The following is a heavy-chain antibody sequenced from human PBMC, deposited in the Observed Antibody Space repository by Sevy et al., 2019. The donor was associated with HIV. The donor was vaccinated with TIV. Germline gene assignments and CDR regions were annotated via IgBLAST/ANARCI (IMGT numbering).Heavy chain of an antibody. CDR2: ISSSSSYT. D-gene: IGHD1-20*01. V-gene: IGHV3-11*06. CDR1: GFTFSDYY. Sequence: GSLRLSCAASGFTFSDYYMSWIRQAPGKGLEWVSYISSSSSYTNYADSVKGRFTISRDNAKNSLYLQMNSLRAEDRAVYYCARELAYMGWFDPWGQGTLVTVSS. CDR3: ARELAYMGWFDP. J-gene: IGHJ5*02.